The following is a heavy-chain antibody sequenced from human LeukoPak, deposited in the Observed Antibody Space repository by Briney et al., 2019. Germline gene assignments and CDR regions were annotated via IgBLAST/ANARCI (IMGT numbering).Heavy chain of an antibody. J-gene: IGHJ6*03. CDR1: GYTFTSYG. Sequence: ASVKVSCKASGYTFTSYGINWVRQAPGQGLEWVGWISPYNGNTNSAQKLQGRVTMTTDTSTTTAYMELRSLRSDDTAVYYCARAPKYYDFWSGPISRYYYYMDVWRKGTTVTVS. V-gene: IGHV1-18*01. CDR2: ISPYNGNT. D-gene: IGHD3-3*01. CDR3: ARAPKYYDFWSGPISRYYYYMDV.